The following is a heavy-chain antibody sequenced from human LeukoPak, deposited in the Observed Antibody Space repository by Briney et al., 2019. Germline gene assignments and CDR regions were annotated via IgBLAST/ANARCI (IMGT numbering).Heavy chain of an antibody. D-gene: IGHD6-19*01. CDR2: INHSGST. CDR1: GGSFSGYY. J-gene: IGHJ4*02. V-gene: IGHV4-34*01. Sequence: PSETLSLTRAVYGGSFSGYYWSWIRQPPGKGLEWIGEINHSGSTNYNPSLKSRVTISVDTSKNQFSLKLSSVTAADTAVYYCARHVSFEQWLVFDYWGQGTLVTVSS. CDR3: ARHVSFEQWLVFDY.